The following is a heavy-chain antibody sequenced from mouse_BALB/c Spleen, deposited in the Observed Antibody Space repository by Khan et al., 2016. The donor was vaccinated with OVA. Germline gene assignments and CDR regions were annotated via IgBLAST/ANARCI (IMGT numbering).Heavy chain of an antibody. CDR1: GYSITSSYA. Sequence: VQLKESGPGLVKPSQSLSLTCTVTGYSITSSYAWNWIRQFPGNKLEWMGYISYSGVTSYTPSLKSRISITRDTSKNQFFLQLNSVTTEDTATYYCARGNYYGYDFDYWGQGTTLTVSA. J-gene: IGHJ2*01. V-gene: IGHV3-2*02. D-gene: IGHD1-2*01. CDR3: ARGNYYGYDFDY. CDR2: ISYSGVT.